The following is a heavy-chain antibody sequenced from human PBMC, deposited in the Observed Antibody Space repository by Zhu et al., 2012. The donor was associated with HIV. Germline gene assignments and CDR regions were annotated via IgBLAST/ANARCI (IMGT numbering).Heavy chain of an antibody. CDR1: GDSISNYY. CDR3: ASGGQDPAHHWYFHL. V-gene: IGHV4-4*07. D-gene: IGHD3-16*01. Sequence: QVQVQESGPGLVKPSETLSLTCTITGDSISNYYWSWIRQPAGKGLEWIGRIYTTGNTHYNPSLRGRVAMSLDMSKNQLSLKLNLLTAADTAVYYCASGGQDPAHHWYFHLWGHGTLVTVSS. J-gene: IGHJ2*01. CDR2: IYTTGNT.